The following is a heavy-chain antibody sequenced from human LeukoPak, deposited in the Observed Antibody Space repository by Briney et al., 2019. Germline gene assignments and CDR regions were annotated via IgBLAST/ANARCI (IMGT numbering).Heavy chain of an antibody. CDR2: FSYSGIT. CDR1: GDSVRSDSHY. J-gene: IGHJ4*02. Sequence: PSETLSLTCTVSGDSVRSDSHYWAWIRQPPGKGLEWIGSFSYSGITYLNPSLKSRITVSVDTFTDQFSLKLNSMTAADTAVYFCARGPLDKGGFDFWGQGTLVAVST. CDR3: ARGPLDKGGFDF. V-gene: IGHV4-39*07. D-gene: IGHD1-1*01.